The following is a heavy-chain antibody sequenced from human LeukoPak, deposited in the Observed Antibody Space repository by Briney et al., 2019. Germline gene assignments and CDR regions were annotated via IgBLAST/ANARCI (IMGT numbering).Heavy chain of an antibody. CDR3: ATDSSGFFGVIIRDY. D-gene: IGHD3-3*01. V-gene: IGHV3-23*01. J-gene: IGHJ4*02. CDR1: GFTFSSYA. Sequence: GGSLRLSCAASGFTFSSYAMSWVRQAPGKGPEWVSTISGSGSGTYYADSVKGRFTISRDNSKNSVYLQMNSLRAEDTAVYYCATDSSGFFGVIIRDYWGQGTLVTVSS. CDR2: ISGSGSGT.